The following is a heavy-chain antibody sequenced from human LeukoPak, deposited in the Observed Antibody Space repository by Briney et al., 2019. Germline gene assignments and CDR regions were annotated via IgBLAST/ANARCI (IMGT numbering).Heavy chain of an antibody. D-gene: IGHD3-22*01. V-gene: IGHV3-53*01. CDR1: GFTVSTYY. CDR2: IYSGGST. J-gene: IGHJ4*02. CDR3: ARDKAYYYDSSGWGYFDY. Sequence: GGSLRLSCAASGFTVSTYYMTWVRQAPGKGLECVSVIYSGGSTYYADSVKGRFTVSRDNAKNSLYLQMNSLRAEDTAVYYCARDKAYYYDSSGWGYFDYWGQGTLVTVSS.